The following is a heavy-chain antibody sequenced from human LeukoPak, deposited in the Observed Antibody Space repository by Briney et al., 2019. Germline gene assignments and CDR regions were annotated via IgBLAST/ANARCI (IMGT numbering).Heavy chain of an antibody. Sequence: PSETLSLTCTVSGGSISSGSYDWSWIRQPGGKGLEWIVRMYTSGSTNYNPSLKSRVTISVDTSKNQFSLKLSSVTAADTAVYYCASSGSYSYCYYMDVWGKGTTVTVSS. D-gene: IGHD1-26*01. V-gene: IGHV4-61*02. CDR2: MYTSGST. CDR3: ASSGSYSYCYYMDV. CDR1: GGSISSGSYD. J-gene: IGHJ6*03.